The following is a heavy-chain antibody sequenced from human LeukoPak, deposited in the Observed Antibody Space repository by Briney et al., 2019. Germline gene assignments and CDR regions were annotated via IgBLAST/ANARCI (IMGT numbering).Heavy chain of an antibody. CDR2: IYYSGST. D-gene: IGHD3-10*01. CDR1: GGSISSSSYY. Sequence: SETLSLTCSVSGGSISSSSYYWDWIRQPPGKRLEWIGNIYYSGSTDYNPSLKTRVTMSVDTSSNRFSLQVNSVTAADTDVYYCARHVAYGPLEIWGQGTMVTVSS. CDR3: ARHVAYGPLEI. V-gene: IGHV4-39*01. J-gene: IGHJ3*02.